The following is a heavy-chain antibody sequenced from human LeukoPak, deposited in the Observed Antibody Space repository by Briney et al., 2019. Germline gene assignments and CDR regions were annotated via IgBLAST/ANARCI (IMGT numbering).Heavy chain of an antibody. CDR3: ARRRKSSTLDD. Sequence: SETLSLTCTVSGGSISSGGYYWSWIRQHPGKGLELDGNIYYSGTTYYNPSLKSRVTTSVATSKNQFSLKLSSATAADTAACYCARRRKSSTLDDWGQRSLVTVS. J-gene: IGHJ4*02. CDR1: GGSISSGGYY. D-gene: IGHD3-10*01. CDR2: IYYSGTT. V-gene: IGHV4-31*03.